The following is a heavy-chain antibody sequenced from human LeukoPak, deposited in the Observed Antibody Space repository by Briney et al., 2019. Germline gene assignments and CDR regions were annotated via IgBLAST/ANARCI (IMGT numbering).Heavy chain of an antibody. CDR2: IYHSGST. CDR3: ARRRWELHLDYFDY. CDR1: GYSISSGYY. J-gene: IGHJ4*02. V-gene: IGHV4-38-2*01. D-gene: IGHD1-26*01. Sequence: SETLSLTCAVSGYSISSGYYWGWIRPPPGKGLEWIGSIYHSGSTYYNPSLKSRVTISVDTSKNQFSPKLSSVTAADTAVYYCARRRWELHLDYFDYWGQGTLVTVSS.